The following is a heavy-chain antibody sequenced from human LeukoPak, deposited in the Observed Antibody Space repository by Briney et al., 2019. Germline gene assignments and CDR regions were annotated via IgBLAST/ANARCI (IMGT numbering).Heavy chain of an antibody. CDR2: IIPIFGTA. J-gene: IGHJ4*02. D-gene: IGHD6-19*01. Sequence: GASVKVSCKASGYTFTSYYMHWVRQAPGQGLEWMGGIIPIFGTANYAQKFQGRVTITADESTSTAYMELSSLRSEDTAVYYCARATGYSSGWNDYWGQGTLVTVSS. CDR1: GYTFTSYY. V-gene: IGHV1-69*13. CDR3: ARATGYSSGWNDY.